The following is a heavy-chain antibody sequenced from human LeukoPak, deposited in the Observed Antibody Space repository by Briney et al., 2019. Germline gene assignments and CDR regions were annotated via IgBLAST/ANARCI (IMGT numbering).Heavy chain of an antibody. CDR1: GFTFSSYS. D-gene: IGHD2-2*01. CDR2: ISSSSSYI. V-gene: IGHV3-21*01. Sequence: GGSLRFSCAASGFTFSSYSMNWVRQAPGKGLEWVSSISSSSSYIYYADSVKGRFTISRDNAKNSLYLQMNSLRAEDTAVYYCARGRYCSSTSCDNPLFDYWGQGTLVTVSS. J-gene: IGHJ4*02. CDR3: ARGRYCSSTSCDNPLFDY.